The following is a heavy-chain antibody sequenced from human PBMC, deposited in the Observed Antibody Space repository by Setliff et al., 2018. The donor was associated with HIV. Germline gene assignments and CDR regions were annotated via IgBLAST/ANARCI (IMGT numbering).Heavy chain of an antibody. CDR1: GNTFTNYA. CDR3: VRGYRSAWNSWFDA. D-gene: IGHD6-19*01. V-gene: IGHV1-3*01. J-gene: IGHJ5*02. Sequence: ASVKVSCKASGNTFTNYAMHWVRQAPGQGLEWMGWINAGNGNTKYSQKFQGRVTMTRDTSTGTVYMDLSSLRADDTAVYYCVRGYRSAWNSWFDAWGQGTRVTVSS. CDR2: INAGNGNT.